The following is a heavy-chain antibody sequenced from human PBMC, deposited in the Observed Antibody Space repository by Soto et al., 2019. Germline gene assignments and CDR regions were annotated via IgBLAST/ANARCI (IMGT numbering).Heavy chain of an antibody. Sequence: SETLSLTCAVYGGSFSGYYWSWIRQSPGKGLEWIGEINHSGSTNYNPSLKSRVTISVDTSKNQFSLKLSSVTAADTAVYYCASYNWNDVVYYWGQGTLVTVSS. J-gene: IGHJ4*02. CDR3: ASYNWNDVVYY. CDR1: GGSFSGYY. D-gene: IGHD1-1*01. V-gene: IGHV4-34*01. CDR2: INHSGST.